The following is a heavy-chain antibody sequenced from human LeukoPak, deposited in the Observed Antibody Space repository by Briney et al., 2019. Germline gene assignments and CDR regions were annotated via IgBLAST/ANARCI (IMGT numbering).Heavy chain of an antibody. V-gene: IGHV5-51*01. CDR1: GYTFTYYY. J-gene: IGHJ3*02. Sequence: GESLKISCRGSGYTFTYYYIEWVRQMPGKGLEWMGLIYPGDSGDRYRPSFQAEVTISVDKTINTTYLQWSSLEASDSAMYYCARRERYYFEHHQALDIWGLGTMVTVSS. D-gene: IGHD3-22*01. CDR3: ARRERYYFEHHQALDI. CDR2: IYPGDSGD.